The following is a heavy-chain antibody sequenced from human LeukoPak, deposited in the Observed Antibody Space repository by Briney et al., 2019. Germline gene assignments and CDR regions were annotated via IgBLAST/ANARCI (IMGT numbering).Heavy chain of an antibody. CDR2: ISSDGSIK. CDR3: VKEYHSRGFGAYFDY. D-gene: IGHD3-3*01. J-gene: IGHJ4*02. CDR1: GFTFSSYW. Sequence: GGSLRLSCAASGFTFSSYWMNWARQAPGKGLEWVAVISSDGSIKVYADSVKGRFTLSRDNSINTVDLQMNSLRAEDTAVYYCVKEYHSRGFGAYFDYWGQGTLVTVSS. V-gene: IGHV3-30*18.